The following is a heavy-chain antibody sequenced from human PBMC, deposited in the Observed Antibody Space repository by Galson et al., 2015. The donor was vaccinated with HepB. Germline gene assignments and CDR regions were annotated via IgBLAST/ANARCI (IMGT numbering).Heavy chain of an antibody. J-gene: IGHJ5*02. Sequence: SGAEVKKPGESLKISCEGSGYRFSMYWIAWVRQMPGRGPEWMGSIYPRASDTRYSPSFQGQVTISADKSISTAYLQWSSLRASDTATYYCAKEAGPWGQGTLVTVSS. CDR1: GYRFSMYW. V-gene: IGHV5-51*01. CDR2: IYPRASDT. CDR3: AKEAGP.